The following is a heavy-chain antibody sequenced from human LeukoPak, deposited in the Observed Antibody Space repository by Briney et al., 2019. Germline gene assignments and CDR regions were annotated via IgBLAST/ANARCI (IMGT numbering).Heavy chain of an antibody. CDR1: GGSFSDYY. Sequence: SETLSLTCAIYGGSFSDYYWSWIRQPPGKGLEWIGEINHSGSTNYNPSLKSRVTISVDTSKNQFSLKLSSVTAADTAVYYCARGGVDTAMFLYYMDVWGKGTTVTVSS. V-gene: IGHV4-34*01. CDR3: ARGGVDTAMFLYYMDV. J-gene: IGHJ6*03. CDR2: INHSGST. D-gene: IGHD5-18*01.